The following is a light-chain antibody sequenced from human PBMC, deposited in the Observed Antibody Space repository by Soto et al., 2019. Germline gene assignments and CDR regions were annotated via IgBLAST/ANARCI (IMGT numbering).Light chain of an antibody. CDR2: DVS. CDR3: CSYAGSSTYVV. V-gene: IGLV2-11*01. Sequence: QSALTQPRPVSGSPGQSVTISCTGTSSDVGGYNYVSWYQQHPGKAPKLMIYDVSKRPSGVPDRFSGSKSGNTASLTISGLQAEDEADYYCCSYAGSSTYVVFGGGTKVTVL. CDR1: SSDVGGYNY. J-gene: IGLJ2*01.